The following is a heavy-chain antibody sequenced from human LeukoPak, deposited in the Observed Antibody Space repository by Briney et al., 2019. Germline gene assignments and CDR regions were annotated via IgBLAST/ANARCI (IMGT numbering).Heavy chain of an antibody. CDR2: INPNSGGT. J-gene: IGHJ6*03. CDR1: GYTFTGYY. CDR3: AREAVAGTTGIYYYYYYMDV. Sequence: GASVKVSCKASGYTFTGYYMHWVRQAPGQGLKWMGWINPNSGGTNYAQKFQGRVTMTRDTSISTAYMELSRLRSDDTAVYYCAREAVAGTTGIYYYYYYMDVWGKGTTVTVSS. V-gene: IGHV1-2*02. D-gene: IGHD6-19*01.